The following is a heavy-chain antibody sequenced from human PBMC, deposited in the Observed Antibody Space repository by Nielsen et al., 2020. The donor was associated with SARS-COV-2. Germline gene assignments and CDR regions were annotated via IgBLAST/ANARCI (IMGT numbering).Heavy chain of an antibody. J-gene: IGHJ3*02. Sequence: SVKVSCKASGGTFSSYAISWVRQAPGQGLEWMGGIIPIFGTANYAQKFQGRVTITADESTSTAYTELSSLRSEDTAVYYCARGEGWLAPDAFDIWGQGTMVTVSS. CDR3: ARGEGWLAPDAFDI. CDR2: IIPIFGTA. D-gene: IGHD6-19*01. V-gene: IGHV1-69*13. CDR1: GGTFSSYA.